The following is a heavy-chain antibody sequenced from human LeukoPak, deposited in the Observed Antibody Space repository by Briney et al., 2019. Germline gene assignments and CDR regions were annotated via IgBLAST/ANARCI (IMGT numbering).Heavy chain of an antibody. J-gene: IGHJ4*02. CDR3: VRYVVSGSGIYYFDY. CDR2: INYSGST. V-gene: IGHV4-39*01. Sequence: SETLSLTCTVSGGSISSSSHFWSWLRQPPGKGLEWIASINYSGSTYYNPSLKSRVTISVDTSKNQFSLKLSSVTAADTAVFYCVRYVVSGSGIYYFDYWGQGTLVTVSS. CDR1: GGSISSSSHF. D-gene: IGHD3-10*01.